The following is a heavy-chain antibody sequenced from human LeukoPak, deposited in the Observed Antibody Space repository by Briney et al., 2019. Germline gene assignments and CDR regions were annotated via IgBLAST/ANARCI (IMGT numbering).Heavy chain of an antibody. J-gene: IGHJ5*02. V-gene: IGHV3-23*01. CDR1: GFTFSSYA. CDR3: AKDEIGSFDP. D-gene: IGHD3-16*01. CDR2: ITGTGTST. Sequence: GGSLRLSCAASGFTFSSYAMGWVRQAPGKGLEWVSTITGTGTSTYYADSVKGRFTISRDNSRNTLYLQMNSLSAEETAIYYCAKDEIGSFDPWGQGTLVTVSS.